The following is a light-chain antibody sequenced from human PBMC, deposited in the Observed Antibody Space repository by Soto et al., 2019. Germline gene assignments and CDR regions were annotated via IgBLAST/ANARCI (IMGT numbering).Light chain of an antibody. V-gene: IGKV3-11*01. CDR3: QQRSNWPPEFT. CDR2: ATS. CDR1: QSIGNY. Sequence: EVVLTQSPATLSLSPGEGATLSCRASQSIGNYLAWYQQKPGQAPRLLIYATSNRATGIPARFSGSGSGTDFTLTISSLEPEDFAVYYCQQRSNWPPEFTFGQGTRVEIK. J-gene: IGKJ2*01.